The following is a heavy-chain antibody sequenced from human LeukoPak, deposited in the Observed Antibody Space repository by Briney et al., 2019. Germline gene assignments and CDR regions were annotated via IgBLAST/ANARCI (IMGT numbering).Heavy chain of an antibody. CDR1: GFTFSNYA. D-gene: IGHD5-18*01. CDR3: AKVAGYSYVGVYYFDY. V-gene: IGHV3-30*04. J-gene: IGHJ4*02. Sequence: GGSLRLSCAASGFTFSNYAMHWVRQTPGKGLEWVAVISYDGSNTYYADSVKGRFTISRDNSKNTLYMQMNSLRAEDTAVYYCAKVAGYSYVGVYYFDYWGQGTLVTVSS. CDR2: ISYDGSNT.